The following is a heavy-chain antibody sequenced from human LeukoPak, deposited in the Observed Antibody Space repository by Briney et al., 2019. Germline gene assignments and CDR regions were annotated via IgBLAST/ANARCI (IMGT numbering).Heavy chain of an antibody. CDR3: ARDRVFGVVIGGYAFDI. D-gene: IGHD3-3*01. V-gene: IGHV3-7*01. J-gene: IGHJ3*02. Sequence: SGRSLRLSCAASGFTVSSYWMSWVRQAPGEGLEWLAKIKKDGSERYYVDSVKGRFTISIDNAKNSLYLQMNSLRAEDTAVYYCARDRVFGVVIGGYAFDIWGQGTMVTVSS. CDR1: GFTVSSYW. CDR2: IKKDGSER.